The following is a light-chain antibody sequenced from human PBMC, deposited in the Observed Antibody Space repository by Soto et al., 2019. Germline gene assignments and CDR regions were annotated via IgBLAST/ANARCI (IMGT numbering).Light chain of an antibody. Sequence: DIQMTQSPSSLSASVGDRVTITCRASLGIRNDLDWFQQKPGKAPKRLIYAASSLPSGVPSRFSGSGSGTEFTLTISSLQPEDFATYYCLQHNTYPYTFGPGTKVDIK. CDR1: LGIRND. CDR3: LQHNTYPYT. J-gene: IGKJ3*01. CDR2: AAS. V-gene: IGKV1-17*01.